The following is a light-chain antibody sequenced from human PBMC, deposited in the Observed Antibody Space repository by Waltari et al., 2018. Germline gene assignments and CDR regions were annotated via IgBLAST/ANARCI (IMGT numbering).Light chain of an antibody. J-gene: IGKJ1*01. CDR1: QSLSIY. V-gene: IGKV3-20*01. Sequence: EIVLTQSPGTLSLSPGERATLSCRARQSLSIYLAWYQQKPGRAPRLLIYHASSRATGVPDRFSGSGSGTYFSLTISRLEPEDFAVYYCQHYVSLPVTFGQGTKVEIK. CDR2: HAS. CDR3: QHYVSLPVT.